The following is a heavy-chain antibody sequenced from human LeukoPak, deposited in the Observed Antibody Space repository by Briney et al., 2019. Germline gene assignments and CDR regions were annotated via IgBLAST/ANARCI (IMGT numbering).Heavy chain of an antibody. D-gene: IGHD1-26*01. V-gene: IGHV3-23*01. J-gene: IGHJ4*02. CDR3: AGSYYAVGYFDY. CDR2: ISGSGGST. Sequence: GGSLRLSCAASGFTFSHYGMHWVRQAPGKGLEWVSAISGSGGSTYYADSVKGRFTISRDNSKNTLYLQMNSLRAEDTAVYYCAGSYYAVGYFDYWGQGTLVTVSS. CDR1: GFTFSHYG.